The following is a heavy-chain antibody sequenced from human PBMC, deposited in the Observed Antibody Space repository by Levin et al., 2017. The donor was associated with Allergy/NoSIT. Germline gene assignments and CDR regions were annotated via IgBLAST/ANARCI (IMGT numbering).Heavy chain of an antibody. V-gene: IGHV3-15*01. CDR1: GITFSNAW. J-gene: IGHJ4*02. Sequence: GGSLRLSCAASGITFSNAWMSWARQAPGKGLEWVGHIKSNTDGGTTEYAAPVKGRFSISRDDSKNTLYLQMNSLKTEDTAIYFCTTYSSSWYYFDYWGQGTLVTVSS. D-gene: IGHD6-13*01. CDR2: IKSNTDGGTT. CDR3: TTYSSSWYYFDY.